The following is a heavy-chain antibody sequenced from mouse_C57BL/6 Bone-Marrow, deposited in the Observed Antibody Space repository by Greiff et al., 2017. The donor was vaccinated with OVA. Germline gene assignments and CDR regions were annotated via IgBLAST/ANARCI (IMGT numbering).Heavy chain of an antibody. V-gene: IGHV5-17*01. J-gene: IGHJ3*01. CDR2: ISSGSSTI. CDR1: GFTFSDYG. D-gene: IGHD2-4*01. CDR3: ERGGDYDGGAWFAY. Sequence: EVKLMESGGGLVKPGGSLKLSCAASGFTFSDYGMHWVRHAPEKGLVWVAYISSGSSTIYYADTVKGRFTISRDNAKNTLFLQMTSLRSGDTAMYYYERGGDYDGGAWFAYWGQGTLVTVSA.